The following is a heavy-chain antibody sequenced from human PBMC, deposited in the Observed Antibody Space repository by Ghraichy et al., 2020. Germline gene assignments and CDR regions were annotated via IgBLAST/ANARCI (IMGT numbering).Heavy chain of an antibody. D-gene: IGHD5-24*01. CDR1: GFTVSTNY. CDR2: IYGGSST. CDR3: ARQIGYNGMDV. V-gene: IGHV3-53*01. Sequence: GGSLRLSCAVSGFTVSTNYMNWVRQAPGKGLEWVSMIYGGSSTYYADSVKGRFTISRDNSKNTLYLQMSSLRAEDTAVYYCARQIGYNGMDVWGQGTTVTVSS. J-gene: IGHJ6*02.